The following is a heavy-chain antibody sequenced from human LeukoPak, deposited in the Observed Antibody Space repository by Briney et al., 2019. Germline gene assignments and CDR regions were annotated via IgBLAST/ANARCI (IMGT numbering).Heavy chain of an antibody. CDR3: ARDPSAVAGLNYYYYYGMDV. V-gene: IGHV1-18*01. J-gene: IGHJ6*02. D-gene: IGHD6-19*01. Sequence: ASVKVSCKAPGYTFTSYGISWVRQAPGQGLEWMGWISAYNGNTNYAQKLQGRVTMTTDTSTSTAYMELRSLRSDDTAVYYCARDPSAVAGLNYYYYYGMDVWGQGTTVTVSS. CDR1: GYTFTSYG. CDR2: ISAYNGNT.